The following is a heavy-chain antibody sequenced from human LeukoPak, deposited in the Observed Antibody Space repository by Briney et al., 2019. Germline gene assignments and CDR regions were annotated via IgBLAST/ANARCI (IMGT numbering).Heavy chain of an antibody. J-gene: IGHJ6*02. V-gene: IGHV3-23*01. CDR1: GFTFSSYA. CDR3: ANGSPGTTNYYYGMDV. D-gene: IGHD1-1*01. Sequence: QPGGSLRLSCAASGFTFSSYAMSWVRQAPGKGLEWVSAISGSGGSTYYADSVKGRFTISRDNSKNTLYLQMNSLRAEDTAVYYCANGSPGTTNYYYGMDVWGQGTTVTVSS. CDR2: ISGSGGST.